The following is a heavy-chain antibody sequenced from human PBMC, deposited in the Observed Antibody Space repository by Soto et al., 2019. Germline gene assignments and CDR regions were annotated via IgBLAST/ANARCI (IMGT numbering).Heavy chain of an antibody. CDR1: GFTCSSYG. D-gene: IGHD6-19*01. CDR3: ARGQGRMYRYSSGWYSFNY. CDR2: IWYDGSNK. V-gene: IGHV3-33*01. J-gene: IGHJ4*02. Sequence: QVQLVESGGGVVQPGRSLRLSCAASGFTCSSYGMHWVRQAPGKGLEWVAVIWYDGSNKYYADSVKGRFTISRDNSKNTLYLQMNSRRAEDTAVYYCARGQGRMYRYSSGWYSFNYWGQGTLVTVSS.